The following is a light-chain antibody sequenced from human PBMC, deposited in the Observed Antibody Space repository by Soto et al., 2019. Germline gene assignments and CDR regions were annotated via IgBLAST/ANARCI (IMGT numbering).Light chain of an antibody. J-gene: IGKJ5*01. V-gene: IGKV3-20*01. CDR2: GAS. Sequence: EIVLTQSPGTLSLSPGDGATLSCRASQSVSSSYLAWYQQRPGQAPRLLIYGASTRAADIPPRFIGSGSGTDFTLTIGRLEHEDFVVYYCQQYGSSPSTFGQGTRLEIK. CDR1: QSVSSSY. CDR3: QQYGSSPST.